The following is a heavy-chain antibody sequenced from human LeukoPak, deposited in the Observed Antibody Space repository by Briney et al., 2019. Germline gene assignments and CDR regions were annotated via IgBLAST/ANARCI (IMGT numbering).Heavy chain of an antibody. D-gene: IGHD1-26*01. CDR1: GFTFSSYA. Sequence: PGGSLRLSCAASGFTFSSYAMSWVRQAPGKGLEWVSAISGSGGSTYYADSVKGRFTISRDNSKNTLYLQMNSLRAEDTAVYYCAKSVGASTNYYYYMDVWGRGTTVTVSS. J-gene: IGHJ6*03. CDR2: ISGSGGST. V-gene: IGHV3-23*01. CDR3: AKSVGASTNYYYYMDV.